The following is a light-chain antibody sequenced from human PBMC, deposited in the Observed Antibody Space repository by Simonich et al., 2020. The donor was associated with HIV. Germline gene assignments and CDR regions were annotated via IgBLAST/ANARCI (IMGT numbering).Light chain of an antibody. CDR2: WAS. V-gene: IGKV4-1*01. J-gene: IGKJ2*01. CDR1: PSVLYSSNNKNY. Sequence: DIVMTQSPDSLAVSLGERASINCSSGPSVLYSSNNKNYLAWYQQKPGQPPKLLIYWASTREYGVPDRFSGSGSGTDFNLTISSLQAEDVAVYYCQQYYDTPYTIGQGTKLEIK. CDR3: QQYYDTPYT.